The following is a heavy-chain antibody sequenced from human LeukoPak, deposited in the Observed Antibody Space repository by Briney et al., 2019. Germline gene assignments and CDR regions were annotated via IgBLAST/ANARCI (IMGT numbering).Heavy chain of an antibody. Sequence: SETLSLTCTVSGGSISSYYWSWIRQPPGKGPEWIGYIYYSGSTNYNPSLKSRVTISVDTSKNQFSLKLSSVTAADTAVYYCARHGIQLWSDWRSPFDYWGQGTLVTVSS. J-gene: IGHJ4*02. D-gene: IGHD5-18*01. CDR2: IYYSGST. CDR1: GGSISSYY. V-gene: IGHV4-59*08. CDR3: ARHGIQLWSDWRSPFDY.